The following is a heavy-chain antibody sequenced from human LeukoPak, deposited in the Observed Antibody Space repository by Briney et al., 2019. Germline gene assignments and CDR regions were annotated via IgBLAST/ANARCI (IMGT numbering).Heavy chain of an antibody. J-gene: IGHJ4*02. D-gene: IGHD5-24*01. CDR2: IYYSGTT. CDR3: ARDQSDGYFDY. CDR1: GGSISSYY. V-gene: IGHV4-59*01. Sequence: SETLSLTCTVSGGSISSYYWSWIRQPPGKGLEWIGYIYYSGTTNYNPSLKSRVTISVDTSKNQFSLKLGSVTAADTAVYYCARDQSDGYFDYWGQGTLVTVPS.